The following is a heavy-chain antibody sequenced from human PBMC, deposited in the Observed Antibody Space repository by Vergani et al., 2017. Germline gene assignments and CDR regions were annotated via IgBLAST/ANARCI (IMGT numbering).Heavy chain of an antibody. CDR3: ARKSRVYGGVDY. CDR2: IWYDGSNK. Sequence: QVQLVESGGGVVQPGRSLRLSCAASGFTFSSYGMHWVRQAPGKGLEWVAVIWYDGSNKYYADSVKGRFTISRDNSKNTLDLQMNSLRAEDTAVYYCARKSRVYGGVDYWGQGTLVTVSS. CDR1: GFTFSSYG. D-gene: IGHD4-23*01. J-gene: IGHJ4*02. V-gene: IGHV3-33*01.